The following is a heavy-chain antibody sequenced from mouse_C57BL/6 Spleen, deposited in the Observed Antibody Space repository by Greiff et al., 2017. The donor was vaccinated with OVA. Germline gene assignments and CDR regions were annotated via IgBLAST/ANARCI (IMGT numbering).Heavy chain of an antibody. J-gene: IGHJ2*01. D-gene: IGHD2-1*01. V-gene: IGHV1-55*01. CDR1: GYTFTRYW. CDR3: AIENGNYFDY. CDR2: FYPGSGST. Sequence: VKLQQPGAELVKPGASVKLSCKASGYTFTRYWITWVKQRPGQGLEWIGDFYPGSGSTNYNEKFKGKATLTVDTSSSTAYMQLSSLTSEDSAVYYCAIENGNYFDYWGQGTTLTVSS.